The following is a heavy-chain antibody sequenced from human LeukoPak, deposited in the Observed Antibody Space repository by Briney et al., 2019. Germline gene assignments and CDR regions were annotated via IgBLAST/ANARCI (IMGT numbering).Heavy chain of an antibody. CDR3: ARGDYYDSSGSRSGFDY. D-gene: IGHD3-22*01. CDR2: IIPIFGTA. V-gene: IGHV1-69*01. Sequence: SVKVSCKASGGTFSSYAISWVRQAPGQGLEWMGGIIPIFGTANYAQKFQGRVTITADESTSTAYMELSSLRSEDTAVYYCARGDYYDSSGSRSGFDYWGQGTLVTVSS. CDR1: GGTFSSYA. J-gene: IGHJ4*02.